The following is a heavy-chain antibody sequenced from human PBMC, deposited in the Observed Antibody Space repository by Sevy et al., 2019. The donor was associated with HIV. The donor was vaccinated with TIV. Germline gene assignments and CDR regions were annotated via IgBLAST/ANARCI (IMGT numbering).Heavy chain of an antibody. Sequence: GGSLRLSCAASGFTFSSYDMHWVRQATGKGLEWVSAIGNAGDTYYPGSVKGRCTISRENVKNSLYVQMNSLRAGDTAVYYCARAQGSSSGGMDVWGQGTTVTVSS. D-gene: IGHD6-6*01. V-gene: IGHV3-13*01. J-gene: IGHJ6*02. CDR1: GFTFSSYD. CDR3: ARAQGSSSGGMDV. CDR2: IGNAGDT.